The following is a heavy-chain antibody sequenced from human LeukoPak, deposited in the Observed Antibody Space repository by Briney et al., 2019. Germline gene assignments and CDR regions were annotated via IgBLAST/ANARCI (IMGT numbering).Heavy chain of an antibody. V-gene: IGHV3-23*01. J-gene: IGHJ4*02. Sequence: GGSLRLSCAASGFTFSNYAMSWVRQAPGKGLEWVSAIGVNTYYTDSVKGRFTISRDNSKNTVYLQMNSLRAEDTAVYYCVKARMPHCGTDCLESWGQGTLVTVSS. CDR1: GFTFSNYA. CDR3: VKARMPHCGTDCLES. CDR2: IGVNT. D-gene: IGHD2-21*02.